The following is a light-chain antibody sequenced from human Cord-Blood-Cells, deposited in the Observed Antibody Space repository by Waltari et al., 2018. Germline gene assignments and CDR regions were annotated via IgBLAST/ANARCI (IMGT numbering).Light chain of an antibody. CDR3: QQRANWPLT. V-gene: IGKV3-11*01. CDR2: DAP. Sequence: EIVLTHPPATLSLTPRERATLSRRAGQSVRRDLAWYQQKPGQAPRLLIYDAPNRATGIQAMSSGSWSGTDCTLTISGREPEAFAVYFCQQRANWPLTFGGGFEVAIK. J-gene: IGKJ4*01. CDR1: QSVRRD.